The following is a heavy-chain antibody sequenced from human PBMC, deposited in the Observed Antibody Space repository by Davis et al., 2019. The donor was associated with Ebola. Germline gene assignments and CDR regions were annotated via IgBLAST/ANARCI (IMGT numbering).Heavy chain of an antibody. Sequence: SETLSLTCAVYGGSFSGYYWSWIRQPPGKGLEWIGEINHSGSTNYNPSLKSRVTMSIDTSKNQFSLNLSSVTAADTAVYFCVGRIQWLAFDCWGRGTLVTVSS. J-gene: IGHJ4*02. CDR3: VGRIQWLAFDC. V-gene: IGHV4-34*01. D-gene: IGHD6-19*01. CDR1: GGSFSGYY. CDR2: INHSGST.